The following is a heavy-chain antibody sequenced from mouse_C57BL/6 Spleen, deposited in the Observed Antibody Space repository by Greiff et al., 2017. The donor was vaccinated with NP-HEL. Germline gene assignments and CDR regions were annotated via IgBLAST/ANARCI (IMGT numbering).Heavy chain of an antibody. Sequence: VQLQQPGAELVMPGASVKLSCKASGYTFTSYWMHWVKQRPGQGLEWIGEIDPSDSYTNYNQKFKGKSTLTVDQSSSTAYMQLSSLTSEDSAAYDCSRGGYGILDYFDDWGKGTTVTVSS. CDR2: IDPSDSYT. V-gene: IGHV1-69*01. CDR1: GYTFTSYW. J-gene: IGHJ2*01. D-gene: IGHD2-1*01. CDR3: SRGGYGILDYFDD.